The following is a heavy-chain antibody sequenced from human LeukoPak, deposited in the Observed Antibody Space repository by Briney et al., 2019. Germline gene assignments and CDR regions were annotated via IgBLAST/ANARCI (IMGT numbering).Heavy chain of an antibody. D-gene: IGHD4-11*01. CDR2: INPNSGGT. V-gene: IGHV1-2*02. CDR3: ARAYSYSNYVRAWFDP. Sequence: ASVKVSCKASGYTFIGYFVHWMRQAPGQGLEWMGWINPNSGGTNCAQKFQGRVTMTRDTSISTAYMELSRLRSDDTAVYYCARAYSYSNYVRAWFDPWGQGTLVTVSS. CDR1: GYTFIGYF. J-gene: IGHJ5*02.